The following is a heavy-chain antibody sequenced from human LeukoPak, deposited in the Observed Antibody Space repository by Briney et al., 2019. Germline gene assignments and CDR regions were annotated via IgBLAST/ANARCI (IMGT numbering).Heavy chain of an antibody. Sequence: PSETLSLTCAVSGASISSSYWSWIRQAAGKGLEWIGRIYTSEKTKYNPLLKSRVTMSVDTSRNLFSLKLTSVTAADTAVYYCAKLSTTFGVLMSHWGRGTLVTVSS. D-gene: IGHD3-3*01. J-gene: IGHJ4*02. V-gene: IGHV4-4*07. CDR3: AKLSTTFGVLMSH. CDR2: IYTSEKT. CDR1: GASISSSY.